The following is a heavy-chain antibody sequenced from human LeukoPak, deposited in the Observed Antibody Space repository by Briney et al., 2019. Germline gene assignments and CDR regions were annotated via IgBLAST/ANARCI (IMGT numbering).Heavy chain of an antibody. CDR2: IISDGSST. CDR1: GFTFSSYW. V-gene: IGHV3-74*01. CDR3: ARDLAPYYYDSSGVDY. Sequence: PGGALRLSCAASGFTFSSYWMHWVRHAPGEGLLWVSRIISDGSSTSCAVSVKGRFTISRDNAKNTLYLQMNSLRAEDTAVYYCARDLAPYYYDSSGVDYWGQGTLVTVSS. D-gene: IGHD3-22*01. J-gene: IGHJ4*02.